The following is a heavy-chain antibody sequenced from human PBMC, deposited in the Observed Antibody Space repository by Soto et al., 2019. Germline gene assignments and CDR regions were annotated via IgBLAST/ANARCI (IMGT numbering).Heavy chain of an antibody. CDR3: AKEVYGAARGGMDV. V-gene: IGHV3-23*01. CDR2: ISDDGGST. Sequence: EVQLLESGGGFVQPGGSLRLSCAASGFTFSNNVMSWVRQAPGKGLEWVSGISDDGGSTYYADSVKGRCTISRDNSKNTLYQQMNSLRAEDTAVYYCAKEVYGAARGGMDVWGQGTTVTVSS. J-gene: IGHJ6*02. CDR1: GFTFSNNV. D-gene: IGHD2-8*01.